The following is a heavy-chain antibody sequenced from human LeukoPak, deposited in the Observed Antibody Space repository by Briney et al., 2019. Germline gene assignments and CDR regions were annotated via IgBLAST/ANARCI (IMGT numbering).Heavy chain of an antibody. CDR1: GFTFSSYW. V-gene: IGHV3-21*01. CDR2: ISSSSSYI. CDR3: ASIYYGSGRTFDY. D-gene: IGHD3-10*01. J-gene: IGHJ4*02. Sequence: GGSLRLSCAASGFTFSSYWMHWVRQAPGKGLEWVSSISSSSSYIYYADSVKGRFTISRDNAKNSLYLQMNSLRAEDTAVYYCASIYYGSGRTFDYWGQGTLVTVSS.